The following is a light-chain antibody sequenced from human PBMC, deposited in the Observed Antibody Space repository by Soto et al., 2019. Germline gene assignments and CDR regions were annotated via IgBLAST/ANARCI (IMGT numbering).Light chain of an antibody. CDR3: QQYNNWLWT. V-gene: IGKV3-15*01. Sequence: ETVMTQSPATLSVSPGERATLYCRASQSVRSDLAWYQQKPGQAPRLLIYGASTRATGVPARFSGTWSGTEFSLTISSLQSEDFGVYYCQQYNNWLWTFGRGTKVDIK. J-gene: IGKJ1*01. CDR1: QSVRSD. CDR2: GAS.